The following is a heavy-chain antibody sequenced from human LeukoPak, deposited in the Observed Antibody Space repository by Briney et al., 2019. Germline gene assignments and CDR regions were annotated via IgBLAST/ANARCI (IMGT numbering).Heavy chain of an antibody. CDR1: GGTFSSYA. CDR2: IIPIFGTA. D-gene: IGHD3-22*01. CDR3: ASSMDYYDSSGYYY. Sequence: SVKVSCKASGGTFSSYAISWVRQAPGQGLEWMGGIIPIFGTANYAQRLQGRVTMTTDTSTSTAYMELRSLRSDDTAVYYCASSMDYYDSSGYYYWGQGTLVTVSS. J-gene: IGHJ4*02. V-gene: IGHV1-69*05.